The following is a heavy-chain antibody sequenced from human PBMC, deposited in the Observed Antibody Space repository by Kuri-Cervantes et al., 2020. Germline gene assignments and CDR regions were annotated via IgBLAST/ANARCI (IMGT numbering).Heavy chain of an antibody. Sequence: GGSLRLSCAASGFTVSSNYMSWVRQAPGKGLEWVSVIYSGGSTYYADSLKGRFIISRDNSKNTLYLQMNSLRVEDTAVYYCARLDYLNYYGMDVWGQGTTVTVSS. CDR3: ARLDYLNYYGMDV. D-gene: IGHD3-16*01. CDR2: IYSGGST. CDR1: GFTVSSNY. V-gene: IGHV3-66*01. J-gene: IGHJ6*02.